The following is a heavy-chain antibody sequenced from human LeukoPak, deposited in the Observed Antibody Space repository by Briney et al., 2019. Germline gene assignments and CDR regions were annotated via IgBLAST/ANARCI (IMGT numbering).Heavy chain of an antibody. Sequence: ASVKVSCKASGGTFSSYAISWVRQAPGQGLEWMGGIIPIFGTANYAQEFQGRVTITADESTSTAYMELSSLRSEDTAVYYCARSHEDNRNYYGSGSYYQYYFDYWGQGTLVTVSS. D-gene: IGHD3-10*01. J-gene: IGHJ4*02. CDR1: GGTFSSYA. CDR2: IIPIFGTA. V-gene: IGHV1-69*13. CDR3: ARSHEDNRNYYGSGSYYQYYFDY.